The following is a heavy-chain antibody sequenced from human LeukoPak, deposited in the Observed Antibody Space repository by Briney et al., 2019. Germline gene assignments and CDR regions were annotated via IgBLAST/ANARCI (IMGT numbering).Heavy chain of an antibody. CDR1: GYTFSSSG. CDR2: ISAYNGNT. V-gene: IGHV1-18*01. CDR3: ARTTVVSMASWFDP. Sequence: GASVKVSCKASGYTFSSSGVSWMRQAPGQGLEWVGWISAYNGNTNYAQKFQGRVTMTTDTSTSTAHMEVRSLRSDDTAVYYCARTTVVSMASWFDPWGQGTLVTVSS. D-gene: IGHD4-23*01. J-gene: IGHJ5*02.